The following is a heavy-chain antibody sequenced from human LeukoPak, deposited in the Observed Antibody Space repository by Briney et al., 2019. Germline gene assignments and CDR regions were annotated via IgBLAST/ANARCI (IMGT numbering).Heavy chain of an antibody. CDR1: GYTFSSYS. V-gene: IGHV1-46*01. Sequence: GASVKVSCKASGYTFSSYSISWVRQAPGQGLEWMGIINPSGGSTSYAQKFQGRVTMTRDTSTSTVYMELSSLRSEDTAVYYCARVNRYYDILTGYSDGAFDIWGQGTMVTVSS. CDR3: ARVNRYYDILTGYSDGAFDI. D-gene: IGHD3-9*01. J-gene: IGHJ3*02. CDR2: INPSGGST.